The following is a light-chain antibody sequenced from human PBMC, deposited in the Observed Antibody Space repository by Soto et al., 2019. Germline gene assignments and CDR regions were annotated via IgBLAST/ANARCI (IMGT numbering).Light chain of an antibody. CDR2: DNS. CDR3: DSYEVSLRGPA. J-gene: IGLJ2*01. CDR1: RSNIGAGYD. V-gene: IGLV1-40*01. Sequence: QSVLTQPPSLSGAPGQRVTISCTGSRSNIGAGYDVHWYQHLPGTAPKVRIFDNSNRPSGVPDRFSGSKSGTSASLAITGLHLEHEAVCYCDSYEVSLRGPAFGGGTKLTV.